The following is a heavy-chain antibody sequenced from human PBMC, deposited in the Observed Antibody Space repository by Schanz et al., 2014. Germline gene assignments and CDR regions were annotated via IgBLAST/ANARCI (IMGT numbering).Heavy chain of an antibody. CDR3: ARDRRFFDRDDLYYFDS. CDR1: GYIFINSG. CDR2: ISVYTGNT. J-gene: IGHJ4*02. Sequence: QIQLVQSGPEVKKPGATVKVSCKASGYIFINSGISWVRQAPGQGLEWMGWISVYTGNTKYGQKVQGRVTMTTDTSTSTAYMALTDLRSDDTAVYYCARDRRFFDRDDLYYFDSWGQGTLXTVSS. D-gene: IGHD3-3*01. V-gene: IGHV1-18*01.